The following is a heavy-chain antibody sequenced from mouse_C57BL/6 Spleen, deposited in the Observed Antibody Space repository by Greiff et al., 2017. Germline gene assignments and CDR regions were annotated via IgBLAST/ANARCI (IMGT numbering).Heavy chain of an antibody. Sequence: QVQLQQSGTELVKPGASVKLSCKASGYTFTSYWMHWVKQRPGQGLEWIGNINPSNGGTNYNEKFKGKATLSVDKSSSTAYMQLSSLTSEDSAVYYSTRRGPTETCDYWGQGTTLTVSS. CDR1: GYTFTSYW. V-gene: IGHV1-53*01. J-gene: IGHJ2*01. CDR2: INPSNGGT. D-gene: IGHD3-2*01. CDR3: TRRGPTETCDY.